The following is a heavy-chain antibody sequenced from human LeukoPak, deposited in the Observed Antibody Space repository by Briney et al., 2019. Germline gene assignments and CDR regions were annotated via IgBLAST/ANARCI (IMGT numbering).Heavy chain of an antibody. J-gene: IGHJ3*02. CDR1: GFTFSSYA. CDR2: ISGSGGST. Sequence: GGSLRLSCAASGFTFSSYAMSWVRQAPGKGLGWVSAISGSGGSTYYADSVKGRFTISRDNSKNTLYLQMNSLRAEDTAVYYCAKDRYYYDSSGYYAPDAFDIWGQGTMVTVSS. V-gene: IGHV3-23*01. D-gene: IGHD3-22*01. CDR3: AKDRYYYDSSGYYAPDAFDI.